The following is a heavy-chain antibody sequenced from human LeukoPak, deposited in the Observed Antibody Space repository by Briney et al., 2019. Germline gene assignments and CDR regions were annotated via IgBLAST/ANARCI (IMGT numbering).Heavy chain of an antibody. CDR1: GGSISSGNW. CDR2: IYHSGST. J-gene: IGHJ4*02. V-gene: IGHV4-4*02. D-gene: IGHD6-13*01. CDR3: ARGLVAAGTEY. Sequence: SETLSFTCAVSGGSISSGNWWSWVRQPPGKGLEWIGQIYHSGSTNYNPSLKSRVTISVEKSKNQFSLNLTSVTAADTAVYFCARGLVAAGTEYWGQETLVTVSS.